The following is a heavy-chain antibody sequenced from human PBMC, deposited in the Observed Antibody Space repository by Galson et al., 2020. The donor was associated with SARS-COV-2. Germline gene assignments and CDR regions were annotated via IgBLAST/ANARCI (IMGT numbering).Heavy chain of an antibody. D-gene: IGHD3-3*02. CDR1: GYTFTSYY. Sequence: ASVKVSCKASGYTFTSYYMHWVRQAPGQGLEWMGIINPSGGSTSHAQKFQGRVTMTRDTSTSTVYMELSSLRSEDTAVYYCARADGGTIFVNWYFDLWGRGTLVTVSS. V-gene: IGHV1-46*03. CDR2: INPSGGST. J-gene: IGHJ2*01. CDR3: ARADGGTIFVNWYFDL.